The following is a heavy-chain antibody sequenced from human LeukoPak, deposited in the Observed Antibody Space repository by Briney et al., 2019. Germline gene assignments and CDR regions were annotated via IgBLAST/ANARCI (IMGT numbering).Heavy chain of an antibody. D-gene: IGHD6-13*01. J-gene: IGHJ4*02. Sequence: PGGSLRLSCAASGFTFSSYWMHWVRQAPGKGLVWVSRINSDGSSTSYADSVKGRFTISRDNSKNTLYLQMNSLTAEDTAVYHCARGENWQQLVQFWGQGTLVTVSS. CDR3: ARGENWQQLVQF. CDR1: GFTFSSYW. CDR2: INSDGSST. V-gene: IGHV3-74*01.